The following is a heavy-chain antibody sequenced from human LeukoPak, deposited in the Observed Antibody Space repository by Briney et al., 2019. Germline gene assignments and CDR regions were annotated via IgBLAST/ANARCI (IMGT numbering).Heavy chain of an antibody. D-gene: IGHD3-22*01. CDR1: GFTFSDYN. Sequence: PGGSLRLSCAASGFTFSDYNMRWIRQAPGKGLEWVSSISRSGSTKYYADSVKGRFTISRDNAKNSLFLQMNSLRVEDTAVYYCARGLFLSGYLDAFDIWGQGTVVTVSS. J-gene: IGHJ3*02. V-gene: IGHV3-11*01. CDR2: ISRSGSTK. CDR3: ARGLFLSGYLDAFDI.